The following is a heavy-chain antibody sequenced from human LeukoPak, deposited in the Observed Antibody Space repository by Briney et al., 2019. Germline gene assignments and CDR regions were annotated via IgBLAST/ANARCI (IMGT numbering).Heavy chain of an antibody. CDR2: ISSSSSTI. D-gene: IGHD1-26*01. CDR1: GFTFNTYE. J-gene: IGHJ4*02. Sequence: PGGSLRLSCAASGFTFNTYEMNWVRQAPGKGLEWISYISSSSSTIYYADSVKGRFTISRDNAKNSLYLQMNSLRAEDTAVYYCAFSGNYGVYWGQGTLVTVSS. V-gene: IGHV3-48*03. CDR3: AFSGNYGVY.